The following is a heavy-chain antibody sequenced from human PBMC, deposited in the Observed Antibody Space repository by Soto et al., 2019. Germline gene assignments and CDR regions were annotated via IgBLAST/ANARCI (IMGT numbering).Heavy chain of an antibody. V-gene: IGHV3-23*01. D-gene: IGHD2-2*03. J-gene: IGHJ4*02. CDR1: GFTFSDFA. CDR3: AKMEGMDPWAYSFDY. CDR2: IYGGGNGP. Sequence: EVQVLESGGGLVQPGGSLRLSCAATGFTFSDFAMSWVRQAPGKGLEWVSRIYGGGNGPHYADSVKGRITISRDNSKNTLYLQMNSLRAEDTAVYYCAKMEGMDPWAYSFDYWGQGTLVTVYS.